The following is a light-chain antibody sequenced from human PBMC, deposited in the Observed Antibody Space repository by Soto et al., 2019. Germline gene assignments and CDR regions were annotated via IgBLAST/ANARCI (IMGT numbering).Light chain of an antibody. CDR2: GAS. Sequence: EIVMTQSPATLSVSPGERVTLSCRASQSVGTNLAWYQQKPGQAPRLLISGASTRATGIPARFSGSGSGTDFTLTITSLQSEDFAVYYCQQYNNWPSWTFGQGTKVDIK. J-gene: IGKJ1*01. V-gene: IGKV3-15*01. CDR1: QSVGTN. CDR3: QQYNNWPSWT.